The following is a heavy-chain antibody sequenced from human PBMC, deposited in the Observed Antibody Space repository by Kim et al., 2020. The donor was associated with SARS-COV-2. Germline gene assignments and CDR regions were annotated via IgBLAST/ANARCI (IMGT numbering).Heavy chain of an antibody. D-gene: IGHD2-15*01. CDR1: GFTFSSYW. CDR3: ARDGPYCSGGSCYSGWVDY. J-gene: IGHJ4*02. V-gene: IGHV3-7*01. CDR2: IKQDGSEK. Sequence: GGSLRLSCAASGFTFSSYWMSWVRQAPGKGLEWVANIKQDGSEKYYVDSVKGRFTISRDNAKNSLYLQMNSLRAEDTAVYYCARDGPYCSGGSCYSGWVDYRGQGTLVTVSS.